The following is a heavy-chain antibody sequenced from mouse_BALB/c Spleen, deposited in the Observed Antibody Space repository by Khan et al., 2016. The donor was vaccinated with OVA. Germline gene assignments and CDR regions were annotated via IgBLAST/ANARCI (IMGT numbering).Heavy chain of an antibody. D-gene: IGHD1-1*01. Sequence: VQLQESGPGLVKPSQSLSLTCTVTGYSITSDYAWNWIRQFPGNKLEWMGYIKYSGSTSYNPSLNSRFSITRNTSKTQFFLQLSSVTTDDTATYYCARSGTISTVVMTDFDYWGQGTTLTVSS. V-gene: IGHV3-2*02. J-gene: IGHJ2*01. CDR1: GYSITSDYA. CDR2: IKYSGST. CDR3: ARSGTISTVVMTDFDY.